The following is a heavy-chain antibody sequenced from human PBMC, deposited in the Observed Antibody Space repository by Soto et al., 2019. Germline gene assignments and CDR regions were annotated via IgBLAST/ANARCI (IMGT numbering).Heavy chain of an antibody. V-gene: IGHV2-26*01. D-gene: IGHD6-19*01. CDR2: IFSNDEK. Sequence: QVTLKESGPVLVKPPETLTLTCTVSGFSLSNARMGVSWIRQPPGKALEWLAHIFSNDEKSYSTSLKSRLTISKDTSKSQVVLTMTNMDPVDTATYYCARGGIAVADPFDYWGQGTLVTVSS. CDR3: ARGGIAVADPFDY. CDR1: GFSLSNARMG. J-gene: IGHJ4*02.